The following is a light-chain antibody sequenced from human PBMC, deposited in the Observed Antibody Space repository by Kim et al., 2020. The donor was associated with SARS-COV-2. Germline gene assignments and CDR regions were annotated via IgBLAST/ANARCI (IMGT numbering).Light chain of an antibody. CDR1: QRVSDN. Sequence: EIVMTQSPATLSVSPGESATLSCRASQRVSDNVAWYQQKPGQAPRLLIYGASTRATGIPARFSGSRSATEFTLTISSLQSEDFAVYYCQQYKSWPTQTFGHGTKVDIK. J-gene: IGKJ1*01. CDR3: QQYKSWPTQT. V-gene: IGKV3-15*01. CDR2: GAS.